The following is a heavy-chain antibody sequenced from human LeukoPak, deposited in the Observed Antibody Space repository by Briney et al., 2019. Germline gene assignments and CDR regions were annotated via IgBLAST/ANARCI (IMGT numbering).Heavy chain of an antibody. J-gene: IGHJ4*02. D-gene: IGHD2-2*01. CDR3: ARASVYCSSTSCSDY. CDR2: IYYSGSA. CDR1: GGSISSGGYY. Sequence: SETLSLTCTVSGGSISSGGYYWSWIRQHPGKGLEWIGYIYYSGSAYYNPSLKSRVTISVDTSKNQFSLKLSSVTAADTAVYYCARASVYCSSTSCSDYWGQGTLVTVSS. V-gene: IGHV4-31*03.